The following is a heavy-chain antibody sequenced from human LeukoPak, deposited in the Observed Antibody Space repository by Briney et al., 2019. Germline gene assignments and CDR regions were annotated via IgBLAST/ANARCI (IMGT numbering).Heavy chain of an antibody. CDR1: GGSFSGYY. CDR2: INHSGST. Sequence: SETLSLTCAVYGGSFSGYYWSWIRQPPGEGLEWIGEINHSGSTNYNPSLKSRVTISVDTSKNQSSLKLSSVTAADTAVYYCARGRRGIAAAGNNFDYWGQGTLVTVSS. V-gene: IGHV4-34*01. J-gene: IGHJ4*02. D-gene: IGHD6-13*01. CDR3: ARGRRGIAAAGNNFDY.